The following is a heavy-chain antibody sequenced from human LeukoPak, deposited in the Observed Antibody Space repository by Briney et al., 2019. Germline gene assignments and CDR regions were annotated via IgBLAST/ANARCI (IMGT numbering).Heavy chain of an antibody. V-gene: IGHV3-23*01. CDR3: AKSFGPVIAAAGTGAD. D-gene: IGHD6-13*01. CDR1: GFTSSNYA. Sequence: GGSLRLSCAASGFTSSNYAMNWVRQAPGKGLEWVSVISGSGGSTDYADSVKGRFTISRDNSKNTLYLQMNSLRAEDTAVYYCAKSFGPVIAAAGTGADWGQGTPVIVSS. J-gene: IGHJ4*02. CDR2: ISGSGGST.